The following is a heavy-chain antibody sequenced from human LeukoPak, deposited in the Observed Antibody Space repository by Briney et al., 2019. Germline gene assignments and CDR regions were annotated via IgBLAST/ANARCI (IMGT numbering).Heavy chain of an antibody. Sequence: GGSLRLSCEASGFTFSIYAMSWVRQAPGKGLEWVAVISYDGSNKYYADSVKGRFTISRDNSKNTLYLQMNSLRAEDTAVYYCLGYCSGGSCYSPAYYYGMDVWGQGTTVTVSS. CDR3: LGYCSGGSCYSPAYYYGMDV. J-gene: IGHJ6*02. D-gene: IGHD2-15*01. CDR2: ISYDGSNK. V-gene: IGHV3-30*03. CDR1: GFTFSIYA.